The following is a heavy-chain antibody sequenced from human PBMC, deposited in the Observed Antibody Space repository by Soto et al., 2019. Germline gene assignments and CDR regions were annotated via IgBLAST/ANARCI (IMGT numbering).Heavy chain of an antibody. CDR3: ARESLKTLVSGAFDV. V-gene: IGHV3-74*01. D-gene: IGHD3-10*01. CDR2: VKSDGSRI. J-gene: IGHJ3*01. CDR1: GFNLESHW. Sequence: EVQPVESGGGLVQPGGSLRLACVASGFNLESHWMHWVRQGPGKGLAWVSRVKSDGSRIRYGDFVRGRFTISRDNAKNTLFLQMDSLTADDTGVYFCARESLKTLVSGAFDVWGQGTAVVVSS.